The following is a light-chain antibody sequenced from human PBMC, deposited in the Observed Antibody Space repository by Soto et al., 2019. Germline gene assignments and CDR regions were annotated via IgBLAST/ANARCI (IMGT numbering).Light chain of an antibody. V-gene: IGKV1-12*01. CDR3: QQANRVPLS. J-gene: IGKJ5*01. Sequence: DIQMTQSPSSVSASVGARVTITCRASQGISTNLAWYQQKPGKAPKLLIYAASSLQSGVPPRFSGSGSGTDFTLTISSLQPEDFAIYYCQQANRVPLSFGQGTRLEIK. CDR1: QGISTN. CDR2: AAS.